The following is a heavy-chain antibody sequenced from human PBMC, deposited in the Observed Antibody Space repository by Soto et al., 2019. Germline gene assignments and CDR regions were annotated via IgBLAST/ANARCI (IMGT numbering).Heavy chain of an antibody. Sequence: QVQLVESGGGVVQPGRSLRLSCAASGFTFSSYAMHWVRQAPGKGLEWVAVISYDGSNKYYADSVKGRFTISRDNSKNTRYLQMNSLRAEDTAVYYCAREMVRGESYYFDYWGQGTLVTVSS. CDR3: AREMVRGESYYFDY. J-gene: IGHJ4*02. CDR1: GFTFSSYA. V-gene: IGHV3-30-3*01. CDR2: ISYDGSNK. D-gene: IGHD3-10*01.